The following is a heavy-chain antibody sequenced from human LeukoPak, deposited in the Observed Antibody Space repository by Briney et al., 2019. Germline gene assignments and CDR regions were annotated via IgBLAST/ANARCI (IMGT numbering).Heavy chain of an antibody. Sequence: PGRSLRLSCAASGFTFSSYGMHWVRQAPGKGLEWVAVIWYDGSNKYYAESVKGRFTISRDNSKNTLYLQMNSLRAEDTAVYYCAKDYPTPAHWGQGTLVTVFS. CDR2: IWYDGSNK. CDR1: GFTFSSYG. CDR3: AKDYPTPAH. J-gene: IGHJ4*02. V-gene: IGHV3-33*06.